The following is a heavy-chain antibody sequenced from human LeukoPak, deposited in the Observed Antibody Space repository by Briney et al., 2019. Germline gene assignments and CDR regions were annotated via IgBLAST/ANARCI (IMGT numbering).Heavy chain of an antibody. V-gene: IGHV4-30-4*08. J-gene: IGHJ3*02. Sequence: SETLSLTCTVSGGSISSGDYYWSWIRQPPGKGLEWIGYIYYSGSTYYNPSRKSRVTISVDTSKNQFSLKLSSVTAADTAVYYCARDMCSSTSCYDAFDIWGQGTMVTVSS. CDR1: GGSISSGDYY. D-gene: IGHD2-2*01. CDR2: IYYSGST. CDR3: ARDMCSSTSCYDAFDI.